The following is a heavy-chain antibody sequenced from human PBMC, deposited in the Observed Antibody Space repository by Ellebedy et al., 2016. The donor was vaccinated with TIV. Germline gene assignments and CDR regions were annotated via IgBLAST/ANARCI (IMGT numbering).Heavy chain of an antibody. CDR2: FDPEDGET. CDR1: GYTLTELS. Sequence: ASVKVSCKVSGYTLTELSMHWVRQAPGKGLEWMGGFDPEDGETIYAQKFQGRVTMTEDTSTDTAYMELSGLRSEDTAVYYCATTSWSERGPYVVAVAQHNYYSSGMDVWGQGTTVTVPS. CDR3: ATTSWSERGPYVVAVAQHNYYSSGMDV. V-gene: IGHV1-24*01. D-gene: IGHD6-19*01. J-gene: IGHJ6*02.